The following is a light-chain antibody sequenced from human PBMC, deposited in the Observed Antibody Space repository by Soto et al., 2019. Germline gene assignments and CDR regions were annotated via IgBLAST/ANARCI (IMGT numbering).Light chain of an antibody. V-gene: IGKV1-39*01. CDR1: QSIISY. CDR2: TTS. Sequence: DIQMTQSPSSLSASVGDRVTITCRASQSIISYLNWFQQKPGKAPNLLIYTTSNLQSGVPSRFSGSGSGTDFTLTISSLQPEDFATYYCQQSYTTSFAFGQGTKLEIE. J-gene: IGKJ2*01. CDR3: QQSYTTSFA.